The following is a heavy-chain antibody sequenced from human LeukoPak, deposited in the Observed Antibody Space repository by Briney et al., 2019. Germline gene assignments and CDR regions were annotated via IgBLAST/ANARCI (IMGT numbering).Heavy chain of an antibody. CDR3: ARDGPAQMVDFDY. J-gene: IGHJ4*02. CDR2: IHPNNGGT. V-gene: IGHV1-2*02. D-gene: IGHD3-10*01. CDR1: GYTFTGSGWY. Sequence: ASVRVSFKASGYTFTGSGWYQYWLRQAPGQGLECVGWIHPNNGGTLYAQKFQGRVAMTTDTSISTAYGALSRLRPDDTAMYYCARDGPAQMVDFDYWGQGTLVTVSS.